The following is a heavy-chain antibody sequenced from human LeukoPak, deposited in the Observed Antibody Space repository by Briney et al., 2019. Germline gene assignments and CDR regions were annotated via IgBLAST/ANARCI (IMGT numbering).Heavy chain of an antibody. J-gene: IGHJ4*02. V-gene: IGHV3-7*01. D-gene: IGHD3-9*01. CDR1: GFTFSSYW. CDR3: ARDTVLRYFDWLFTFDY. CDR2: IKQDGSEK. Sequence: GGSLRLSCAASGFTFSSYWMSWVRQAPGKGLEWVANIKQDGSEKYYVDSVKGRFTISRDNAKNSLYLQMNSLRAEDTAVYYCARDTVLRYFDWLFTFDYWGQGTLVTVSS.